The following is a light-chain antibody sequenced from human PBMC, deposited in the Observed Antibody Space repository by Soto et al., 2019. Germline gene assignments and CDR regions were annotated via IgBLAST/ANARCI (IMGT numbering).Light chain of an antibody. CDR1: QSISSW. CDR2: DAS. CDR3: QQYSTYSGA. J-gene: IGKJ1*01. V-gene: IGKV1-5*01. Sequence: DIQMTQSPSTLSASVGDRITITCRASQSISSWLAWYQQKPGKAPKVLIYDASRLESGVPSRFSGSASGTEFTLTICSLQPDDFATYYCQQYSTYSGAFGQGTKVEIK.